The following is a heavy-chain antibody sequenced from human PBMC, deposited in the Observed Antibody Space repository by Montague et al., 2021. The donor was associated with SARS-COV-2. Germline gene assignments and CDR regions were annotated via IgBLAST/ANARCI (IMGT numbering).Heavy chain of an antibody. CDR3: ARDSRGMSMAGSAYYYYYRDV. Sequence: TLSLTCSVSGASISSANYYWTWIRQPAGKGLEWIGHISTSGSSSHNPSPKSPVTIILYTSKQQFSLELTSVTAADTAVYYCARDSRGMSMAGSAYYYYYRDVWGKGTTVTVSS. CDR1: GASISSANYY. D-gene: IGHD6-19*01. J-gene: IGHJ6*03. CDR2: ISTSGSS. V-gene: IGHV4-61*09.